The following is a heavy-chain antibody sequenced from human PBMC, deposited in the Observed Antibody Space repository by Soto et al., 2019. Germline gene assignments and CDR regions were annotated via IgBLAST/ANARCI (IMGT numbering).Heavy chain of an antibody. D-gene: IGHD3-9*01. J-gene: IGHJ6*02. CDR1: GFTLSSYD. CDR3: TRKTPPTGMEV. V-gene: IGHV3-13*01. CDR2: IGSGGDT. Sequence: VQLVESGGGLVQPGGSLRLSSAASGFTLSSYDIHWVRQATGEGLAWVSGIGSGGDTHYADSVKGRFIISREDGKNSLYLQMNNLRVGDTAVYYCTRKTPPTGMEVWGQGATVTVSS.